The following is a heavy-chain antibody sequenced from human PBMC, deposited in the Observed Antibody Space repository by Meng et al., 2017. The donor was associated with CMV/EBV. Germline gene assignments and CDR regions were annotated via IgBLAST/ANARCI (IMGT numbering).Heavy chain of an antibody. CDR1: GYTFTSYD. CDR3: ARGRTRGSRITIFRVVKTAPPSFDY. Sequence: ASVKVSCKASGYTFTSYDINWVRQATGQGLEWMGWMNPNSGNTGYAQKFQGRVTMTRNTSISTAYMELSSLRSEDTAVYYCARGRTRGSRITIFRVVKTAPPSFDYWGQGTLVTVSS. CDR2: MNPNSGNT. D-gene: IGHD3-3*01. J-gene: IGHJ4*02. V-gene: IGHV1-8*01.